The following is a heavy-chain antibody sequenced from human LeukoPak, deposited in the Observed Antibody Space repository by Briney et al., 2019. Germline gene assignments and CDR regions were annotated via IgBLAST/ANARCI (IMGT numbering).Heavy chain of an antibody. CDR3: AREEMATSPYYYYYMDV. CDR1: GYTFTGYY. Sequence: ASVTVSCKASGYTFTGYYMHWVRQAPGQGLEWMGWTNPNSGGTNYAQKFQGRVTMTRVTSISTAYMELSRLRSDDTAVYYCAREEMATSPYYYYYMDVWGKGTTVTVSS. J-gene: IGHJ6*03. CDR2: TNPNSGGT. D-gene: IGHD5-24*01. V-gene: IGHV1-2*02.